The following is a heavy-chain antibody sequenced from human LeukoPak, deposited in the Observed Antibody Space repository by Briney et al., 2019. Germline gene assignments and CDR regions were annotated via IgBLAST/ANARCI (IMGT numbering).Heavy chain of an antibody. V-gene: IGHV4-59*08. J-gene: IGHJ4*02. Sequence: SETLSLTCTVSGGSISSYYWSWIRQPPGKGLEWIGYIYYSGSTNYNPSLKSRVTISVDTSKNQFSLKLSSVTAADTAVYYCARRGRMTTVTTATFDYWGQGTLVTVSS. CDR3: ARRGRMTTVTTATFDY. D-gene: IGHD4-17*01. CDR1: GGSISSYY. CDR2: IYYSGST.